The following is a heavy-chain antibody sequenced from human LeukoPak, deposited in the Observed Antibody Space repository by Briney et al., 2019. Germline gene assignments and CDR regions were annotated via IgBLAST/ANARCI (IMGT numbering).Heavy chain of an antibody. CDR1: GYNFTTYY. D-gene: IGHD5-24*01. V-gene: IGHV5-51*03. CDR2: IYPDDSDT. J-gene: IGHJ4*02. Sequence: PGESLKISCKGSGYNFTTYYIGWVRQMPGKGLEWMGFIYPDDSDTRYSPSFQGQVTISADKSLSTAYLQWGSLTASDTAVYYCARLPGDGYIPLFDYWGQGTLVTVSS. CDR3: ARLPGDGYIPLFDY.